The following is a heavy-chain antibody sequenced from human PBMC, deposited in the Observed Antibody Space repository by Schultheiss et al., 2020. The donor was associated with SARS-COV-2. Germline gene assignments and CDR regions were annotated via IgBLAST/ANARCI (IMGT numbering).Heavy chain of an antibody. V-gene: IGHV3-30*07. D-gene: IGHD1-1*01. Sequence: GGSLRLSCAASGFTFSGSAMHWVRQAPGKGLEWVAVIWYDGSKKHYADSVKGRFTISRDNSKNTLYLQMNSLRAEDTAVYYCARGRTRTGTFDYWGQGTLVTVSS. CDR3: ARGRTRTGTFDY. CDR2: IWYDGSKK. J-gene: IGHJ4*02. CDR1: GFTFSGSA.